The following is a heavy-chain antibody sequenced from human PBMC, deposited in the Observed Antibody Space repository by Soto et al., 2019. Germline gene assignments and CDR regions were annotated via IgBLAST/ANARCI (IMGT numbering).Heavy chain of an antibody. CDR1: GGAFSGYY. D-gene: IGHD3-10*01. CDR3: VRDLNGSGDY. V-gene: IGHV4-59*01. Sequence: AETLSLTCTCYGGAFSGYYWSLIRQPPGKGLEWLGYIFHSLGAKYNPSLGSRGTISLDTSKNQLSLSLRSVTAADTAIYFCVRDLNGSGDYWGQGTLVTVSS. CDR2: IFHSLGA. J-gene: IGHJ4*02.